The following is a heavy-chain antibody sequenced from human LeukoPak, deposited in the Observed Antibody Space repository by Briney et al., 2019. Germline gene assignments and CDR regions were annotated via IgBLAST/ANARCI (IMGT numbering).Heavy chain of an antibody. V-gene: IGHV1-18*01. CDR2: ISAYNGNT. CDR1: GGTFSSYA. D-gene: IGHD3-10*01. J-gene: IGHJ6*03. CDR3: ARDSDYYYYMDV. Sequence: ASVKVSCXASGGTFSSYAISWVRQAPGQGLEWMGWISAYNGNTNYAQKLQGRVTMTTDTSTSTAYMELRSLRSDDTAVYYCARDSDYYYYMDVWGKGTTVTVSS.